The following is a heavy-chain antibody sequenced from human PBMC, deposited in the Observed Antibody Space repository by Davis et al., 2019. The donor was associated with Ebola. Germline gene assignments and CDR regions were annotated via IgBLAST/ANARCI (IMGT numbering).Heavy chain of an antibody. CDR3: ARETPISSRSDW. CDR2: ITTNGWST. J-gene: IGHJ4*02. CDR1: GFAFSNYN. V-gene: IGHV3-48*01. D-gene: IGHD2-2*01. Sequence: LSLTCTASGFAFSNYNMNWVRQAPGKGLEWVSSITTNGWSTYYADSVKGRFIISRDNAKNSLFLQMHSLRGDDTAVYFCARETPISSRSDWWGQGTLVTVSS.